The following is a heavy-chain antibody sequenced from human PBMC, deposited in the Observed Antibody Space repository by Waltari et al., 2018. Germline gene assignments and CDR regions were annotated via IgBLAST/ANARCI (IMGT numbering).Heavy chain of an antibody. J-gene: IGHJ6*03. CDR2: INHSGST. CDR3: ARGGDPQPAGRKHYYYMDV. CDR1: GGSFSGDS. D-gene: IGHD2-2*01. V-gene: IGHV4-34*01. Sequence: VQLQQWGAGMLKPSETRSFTCAVYGGSFSGDSWSWLRRLPGKGLEWIGEINHSGSTNYCPSLKRRVTISVDTSKNQFSLRLSSVTAADTAVYYFARGGDPQPAGRKHYYYMDVWGKGTTVTVSS.